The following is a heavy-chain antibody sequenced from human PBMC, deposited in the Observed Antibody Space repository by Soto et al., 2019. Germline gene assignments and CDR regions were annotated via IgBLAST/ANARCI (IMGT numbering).Heavy chain of an antibody. D-gene: IGHD2-8*01. CDR3: ARYASSGNNSVWYTFDP. V-gene: IGHV1-69*13. CDR2: IIPIFGTT. Sequence: SVKVSCKASGGTFSSYTINWVRQAPGQGLEWMGGIIPIFGTTNYAKKFQGRVTITADESTSTAYMELSSLRSEDTAVYHCARYASSGNNSVWYTFDPWGQGTLVTVSS. CDR1: GGTFSSYT. J-gene: IGHJ5*02.